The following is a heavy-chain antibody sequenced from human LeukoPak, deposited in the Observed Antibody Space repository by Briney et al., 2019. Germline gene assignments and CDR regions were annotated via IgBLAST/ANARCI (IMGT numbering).Heavy chain of an antibody. CDR2: VSAYTGVT. J-gene: IGHJ4*02. Sequence: ASVKVSCKTSGYTFTSYAISWVRQAPGQGLEWMGWVSAYTGVTNYAQKLQGRVTMTTDTSTNTAYMELRSLRSDDTAVYYCARDVSPPYGDYEIDYWGQGTLVTVSS. CDR3: ARDVSPPYGDYEIDY. CDR1: GYTFTSYA. V-gene: IGHV1-18*01. D-gene: IGHD4-17*01.